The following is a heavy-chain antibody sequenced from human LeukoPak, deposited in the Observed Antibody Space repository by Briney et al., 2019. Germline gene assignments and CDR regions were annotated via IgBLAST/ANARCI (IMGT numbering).Heavy chain of an antibody. D-gene: IGHD4-23*01. CDR1: GGSFSGYY. CDR3: ARSAVGYFDY. Sequence: PSETLSLTCAVYGGSFSGYYWSWIRQSPGKGLEWIGEINHSGSTNYNPSLKSRVTISVDRSKNQFSLKLSSVTAADTAVYYCARSAVGYFDYWGQGTLVTVSS. V-gene: IGHV4-34*01. J-gene: IGHJ4*02. CDR2: INHSGST.